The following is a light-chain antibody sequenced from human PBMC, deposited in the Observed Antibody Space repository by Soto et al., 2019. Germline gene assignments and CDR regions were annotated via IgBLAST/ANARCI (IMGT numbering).Light chain of an antibody. CDR2: EVV. CDR3: CSYAGSYTYVV. Sequence: QSVLTQPPSASGSPGQSVTISCTGTKSDIGVYDFVSWYQHHPGKAPRLIIYEVVQRPSGVPDRFSGSKSGNTASLTVSGLQAEDEADYYCCSYAGSYTYVVFGGGTKLTVL. V-gene: IGLV2-8*01. J-gene: IGLJ2*01. CDR1: KSDIGVYDF.